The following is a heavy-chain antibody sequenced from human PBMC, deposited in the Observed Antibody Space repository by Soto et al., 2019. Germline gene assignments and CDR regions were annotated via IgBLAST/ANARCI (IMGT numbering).Heavy chain of an antibody. CDR3: AKPLSDAHYISYDS. J-gene: IGHJ4*02. Sequence: EVQLLESGGGFIQPGGSLRLSCATSGFTLNHYVMSWVRQAPGKGLEWVSAISGSGSSAYYADSVKGRFTISRDSSRVTLFSQMISLRDEDTAEYFCAKPLSDAHYISYDSWGLGTLVTVSS. D-gene: IGHD4-4*01. CDR1: GFTLNHYV. V-gene: IGHV3-23*01. CDR2: ISGSGSSA.